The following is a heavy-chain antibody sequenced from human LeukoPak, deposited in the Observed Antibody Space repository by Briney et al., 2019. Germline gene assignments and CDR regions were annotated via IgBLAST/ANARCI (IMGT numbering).Heavy chain of an antibody. D-gene: IGHD5-18*01. CDR2: IYSGGST. CDR1: GFTVSSNY. V-gene: IGHV3-53*04. CDR3: ARDLVNGYSYGFSYYFDY. J-gene: IGHJ4*02. Sequence: GGSLRLSCAASGFTVSSNYMSWVRQAPGKGLEWVSVIYSGGSTYYADSVKGRFTISRHNSKNTLYLQMNSLRAEDTAVYYCARDLVNGYSYGFSYYFDYWGQGTLVTVSS.